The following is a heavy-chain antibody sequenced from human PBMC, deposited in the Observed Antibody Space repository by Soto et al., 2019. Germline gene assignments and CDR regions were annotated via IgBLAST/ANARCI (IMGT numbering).Heavy chain of an antibody. D-gene: IGHD1-7*01. CDR1: GGSISSGSYS. CDR2: IYHSGPT. Sequence: SETLSLTCDVSGGSISSGSYSWSWIRQPPGKGLEWIGYIYHSGPTYSNPSLNSRVTISVDRPKNQFSLKLSSVTAADTAVCYCARAPGITPYYYGMDVWGQGTTVTVSS. J-gene: IGHJ6*02. V-gene: IGHV4-30-2*01. CDR3: ARAPGITPYYYGMDV.